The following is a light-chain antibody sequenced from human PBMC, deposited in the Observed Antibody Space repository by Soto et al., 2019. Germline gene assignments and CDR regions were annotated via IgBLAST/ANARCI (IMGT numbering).Light chain of an antibody. CDR1: QSVSRS. CDR2: DAS. V-gene: IGKV3-11*01. Sequence: PGDRATLSCRASQSVSRSLAWYQQKPGQAPRLLVYDASKRATGIPARFSGSGSGTDFTLTISSLEPEDFAVYFCQHRGNWPLTFGGGTKVEIK. CDR3: QHRGNWPLT. J-gene: IGKJ4*01.